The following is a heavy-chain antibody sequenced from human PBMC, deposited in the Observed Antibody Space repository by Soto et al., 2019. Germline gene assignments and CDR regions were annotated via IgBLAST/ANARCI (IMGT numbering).Heavy chain of an antibody. J-gene: IGHJ1*01. D-gene: IGHD2-8*01. CDR2: IYPGDADT. CDR1: GDSFSNYW. Sequence: PGESLKISCSGSGDSFSNYWIAWVRHMPGKGLEWMGIIYPGDADTRYSPSFQGQVTISADKSISTAYLQWSSLEASDTALYYCARHPRDSNGPSLEYFHHWGQGTLVTVSS. CDR3: ARHPRDSNGPSLEYFHH. V-gene: IGHV5-51*01.